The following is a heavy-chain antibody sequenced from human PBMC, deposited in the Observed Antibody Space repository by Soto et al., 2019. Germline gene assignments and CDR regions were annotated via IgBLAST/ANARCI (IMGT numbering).Heavy chain of an antibody. CDR2: IKGDGSRR. D-gene: IGHD4-17*01. CDR3: ARGLPGYYGKDV. Sequence: EVQLVESGGGLVQPGGSLRLSCAASGFTFSNYWIHWVRQAPGKGLVWVSRIKGDGSRRDYADSVKGRFTISRDNAENTVYVQMNSLGDEDAAVYYCARGLPGYYGKDVWGQGTTVTVSS. J-gene: IGHJ6*02. CDR1: GFTFSNYW. V-gene: IGHV3-74*01.